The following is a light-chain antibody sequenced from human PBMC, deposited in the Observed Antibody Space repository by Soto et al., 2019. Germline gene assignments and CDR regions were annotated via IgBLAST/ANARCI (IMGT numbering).Light chain of an antibody. CDR2: EVS. J-gene: IGLJ2*01. Sequence: QSVLTQPPSASGSPGQSVTISCTGTSSDVGGYNYVSWYRQHPGEAPKLMIYEVSKRPSGVPDRFSGFKSGNTASLTVSGLQAEDEADYYCSSYAGRNTVVFGGGTKLTVL. CDR3: SSYAGRNTVV. CDR1: SSDVGGYNY. V-gene: IGLV2-8*01.